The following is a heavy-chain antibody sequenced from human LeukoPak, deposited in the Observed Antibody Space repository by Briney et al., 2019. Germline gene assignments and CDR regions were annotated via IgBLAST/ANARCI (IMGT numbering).Heavy chain of an antibody. J-gene: IGHJ4*02. V-gene: IGHV3-23*01. CDR3: AKVGDGYNSIDY. CDR1: GFTFSSYA. CDR2: ISGSGGST. D-gene: IGHD5-24*01. Sequence: GGSLRLSCAASGFTFSSYAMSWVRQAPGKGLEWVSAISGSGGSTYYADSVKGRFTISRDNSKNTLYLQMNSPRAEDTAVYYCAKVGDGYNSIDYWGQGTLVTVSS.